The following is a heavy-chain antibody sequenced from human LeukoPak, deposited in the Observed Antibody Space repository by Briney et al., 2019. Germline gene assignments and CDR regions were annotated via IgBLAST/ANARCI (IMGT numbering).Heavy chain of an antibody. J-gene: IGHJ4*02. CDR2: IIPIFGTA. V-gene: IGHV1-69*13. D-gene: IGHD2-2*01. CDR1: GGTFSSYA. Sequence: SVKVSCKASGGTFSSYAISWVGQAPGQGLEWMGGIIPIFGTANYAQKFQGRVTITADESTSTAYMELSSLRSEDTAVYYCARHGTVPAAITWDYYFDYWGQGTLVTVSS. CDR3: ARHGTVPAAITWDYYFDY.